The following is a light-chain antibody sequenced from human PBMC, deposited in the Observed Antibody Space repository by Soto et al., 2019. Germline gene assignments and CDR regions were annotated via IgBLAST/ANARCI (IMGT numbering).Light chain of an antibody. CDR1: QSVTSTY. Sequence: EIVLTQSPGTLSLSPGERATLSCRASQSVTSTYLGWYQQKPGQAPRLLMYGVSVRATGIPDRFSGSGSGTDFTLTISRLEPEDFATYFCQQSYSIPQTFGQGTKLEI. CDR3: QQSYSIPQT. CDR2: GVS. V-gene: IGKV3-20*01. J-gene: IGKJ2*01.